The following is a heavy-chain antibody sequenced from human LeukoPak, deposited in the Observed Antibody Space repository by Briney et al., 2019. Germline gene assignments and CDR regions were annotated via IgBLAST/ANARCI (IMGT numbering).Heavy chain of an antibody. Sequence: GSLRLSCAASGFTFSSYDIHWVRQAPGQGLDWLAFIRYDGSYQYYADSVKGRFTISRDNSKNTLYLQMNSLRAEDTAVYYCATTKADYYPFDYWGQGTLVTVSS. CDR1: GFTFSSYD. CDR3: ATTKADYYPFDY. CDR2: IRYDGSYQ. D-gene: IGHD3-22*01. V-gene: IGHV3-30*02. J-gene: IGHJ4*02.